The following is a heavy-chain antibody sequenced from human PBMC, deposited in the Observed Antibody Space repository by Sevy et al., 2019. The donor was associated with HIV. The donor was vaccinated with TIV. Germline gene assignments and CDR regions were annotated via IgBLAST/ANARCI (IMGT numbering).Heavy chain of an antibody. CDR1: GFTSSSYA. Sequence: GGSLRLSCAASGFTSSSYAMSWVRQPPGRGLEWVSTLSDSGVSTYYADSVKGRFTISRDNSKNILYLQMNSLRPEDTAVYYCARDRATSATGTLFDYWGQGTLVTVSS. J-gene: IGHJ4*02. D-gene: IGHD3-9*01. CDR3: ARDRATSATGTLFDY. V-gene: IGHV3-23*01. CDR2: LSDSGVST.